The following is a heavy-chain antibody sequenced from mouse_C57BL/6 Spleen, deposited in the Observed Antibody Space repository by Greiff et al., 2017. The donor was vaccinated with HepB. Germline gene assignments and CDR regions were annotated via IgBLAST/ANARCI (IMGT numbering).Heavy chain of an antibody. CDR3: ATLYDYAWFAY. D-gene: IGHD2-4*01. Sequence: VQLKESGGGLVKPGGSLKLSCAASGFTFSDYGMHWVRQAPEKGLEWVAYISSGSSTIYYADTVKGRFTISRDNAKNTLFLQRTSLRSEDTAMYYCATLYDYAWFAYWGQGTLVTVSA. J-gene: IGHJ3*01. V-gene: IGHV5-17*01. CDR1: GFTFSDYG. CDR2: ISSGSSTI.